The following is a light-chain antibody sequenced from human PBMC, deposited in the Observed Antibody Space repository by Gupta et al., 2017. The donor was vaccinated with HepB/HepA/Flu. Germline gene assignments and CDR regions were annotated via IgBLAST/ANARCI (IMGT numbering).Light chain of an antibody. CDR3: QHRGNWPLT. Sequence: EIVLTQSPATLSLSPGERATLSCRASQNIRGYLAWYQQKPGQSPRLLISDASNRATGIPARFSGSGSGTGFTLTISILEPEDFAVYFCQHRGNWPLTFGGGTKVEIK. CDR2: DAS. J-gene: IGKJ4*01. CDR1: QNIRGY. V-gene: IGKV3-11*01.